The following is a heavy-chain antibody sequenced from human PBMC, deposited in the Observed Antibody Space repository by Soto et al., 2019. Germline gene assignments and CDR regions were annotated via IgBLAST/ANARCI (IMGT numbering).Heavy chain of an antibody. Sequence: ASVKVSCKASGGTFSSYAISWVRQAPGQGLEWMGGIIPIFGTANYAQKFQGRVTITADESTSTAYMELSSLRSEDTAVYYCARGLVVVAATVYYYGMDVWGQGTTVTVSS. V-gene: IGHV1-69*13. D-gene: IGHD2-15*01. J-gene: IGHJ6*02. CDR2: IIPIFGTA. CDR3: ARGLVVVAATVYYYGMDV. CDR1: GGTFSSYA.